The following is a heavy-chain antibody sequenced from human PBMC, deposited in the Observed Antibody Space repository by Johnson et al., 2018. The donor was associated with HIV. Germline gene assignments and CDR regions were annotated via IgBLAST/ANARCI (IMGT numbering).Heavy chain of an antibody. CDR1: GFTFDDYA. Sequence: EVQLVESGGGLVQPGRSLRLSCAASGFTFDDYAMHWARQAPGKGLEWVSGISWNSGSICYADSVKGRFTISKDNSRNTLFLHMNSLRADDTAVYYCAIGRGEFPRHAFDIWGQGTMVTVSS. CDR3: AIGRGEFPRHAFDI. V-gene: IGHV3-9*01. CDR2: ISWNSGSI. J-gene: IGHJ3*02. D-gene: IGHD3-10*01.